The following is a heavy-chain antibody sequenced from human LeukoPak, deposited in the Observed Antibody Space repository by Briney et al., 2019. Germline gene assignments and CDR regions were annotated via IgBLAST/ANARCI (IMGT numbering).Heavy chain of an antibody. CDR3: ARSPSSSWHTFDS. D-gene: IGHD6-13*01. Sequence: GESLKISCAAFGFKFTDYAMHWVRKTPGKGLDWVAVISYDEKQKYHVDSVQGRFTVSRDNSKNTLYLQMNSLRAGDTAVYYCARSPSSSWHTFDSWGQGTLVIVSS. CDR2: ISYDEKQK. CDR1: GFKFTDYA. J-gene: IGHJ4*02. V-gene: IGHV3-30*04.